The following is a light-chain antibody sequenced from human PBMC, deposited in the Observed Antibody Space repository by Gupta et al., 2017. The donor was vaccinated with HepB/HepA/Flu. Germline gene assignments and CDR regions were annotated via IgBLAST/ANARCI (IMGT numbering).Light chain of an antibody. Sequence: DIQMTTSPSSLSASVGDRVTITCRASQIISSYLNWYQQKPGKAPKLLIYAASSLQSRVPSRCSGSGSETNVTPTISSLQPEDVATDYCQQSYSTPLTFGQGTKVEIK. V-gene: IGKV1-39*01. CDR2: AAS. J-gene: IGKJ1*01. CDR1: QIISSY. CDR3: QQSYSTPLT.